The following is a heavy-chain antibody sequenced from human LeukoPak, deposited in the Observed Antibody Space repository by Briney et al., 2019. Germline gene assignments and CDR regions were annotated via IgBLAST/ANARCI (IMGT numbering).Heavy chain of an antibody. J-gene: IGHJ4*02. CDR3: ARVGGCGGDCYSLAY. D-gene: IGHD2-21*02. Sequence: PSETLSLTCTVSGDSISSYYWSWIRQPAGMGLEWIGRIHTTRTTDYNPSLKSRVTMSVDTSKNQFSLKLSSVTAADTAVYYCARVGGCGGDCYSLAYWGQGTLVTVSS. CDR1: GDSISSYY. V-gene: IGHV4-4*07. CDR2: IHTTRTT.